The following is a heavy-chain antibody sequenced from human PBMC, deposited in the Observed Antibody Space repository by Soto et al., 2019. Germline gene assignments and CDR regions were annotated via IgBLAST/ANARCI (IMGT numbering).Heavy chain of an antibody. Sequence: EVQLLESGGGLVQPGGSLRLSCAASGFTFSSYAMSWVRQAPGKGLEWVSAISGSGGSTYYADSVKGRFTISRDNSKNTLYLQMNSLRAEDTAVYYCAKDRGYCSGGSCSSGTDYWGQGTLVTVSS. D-gene: IGHD2-15*01. CDR2: ISGSGGST. V-gene: IGHV3-23*01. J-gene: IGHJ4*02. CDR1: GFTFSSYA. CDR3: AKDRGYCSGGSCSSGTDY.